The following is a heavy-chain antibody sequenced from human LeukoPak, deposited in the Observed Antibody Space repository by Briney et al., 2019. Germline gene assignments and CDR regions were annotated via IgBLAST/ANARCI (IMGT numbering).Heavy chain of an antibody. CDR1: GFTFSSYW. Sequence: QSGGSLRLSCAASGFTFSSYWMSWVRQAPGKGLEWVANIKQDGSEKYFVDSVKGRFTISRDNAKNSLYLQMNSLRVEDTAIYYCARGLGGSNWDNVFDIWGQGTMVTVS. V-gene: IGHV3-7*01. J-gene: IGHJ3*02. CDR3: ARGLGGSNWDNVFDI. CDR2: IKQDGSEK. D-gene: IGHD6-13*01.